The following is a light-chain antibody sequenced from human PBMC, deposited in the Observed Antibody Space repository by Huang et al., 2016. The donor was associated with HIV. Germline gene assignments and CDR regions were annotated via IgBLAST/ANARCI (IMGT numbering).Light chain of an antibody. CDR3: QQRAGRPF. CDR2: DTS. CDR1: QRVSSY. Sequence: EIVLTQSPATLSLSPGERATLSCRASQRVSSYLAWYQQRPGQAPRLLIYDTSQRATGIPARFSGSGSGIDFTLTISSLEPEDFAVYYCQQRAGRPFFGGGTKVEIK. V-gene: IGKV3-11*01. J-gene: IGKJ4*01.